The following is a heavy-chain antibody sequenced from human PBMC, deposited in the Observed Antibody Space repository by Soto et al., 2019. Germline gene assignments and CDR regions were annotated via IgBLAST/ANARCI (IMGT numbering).Heavy chain of an antibody. CDR3: ARRRRMASIQFDY. J-gene: IGHJ4*02. CDR2: IYYSGST. Sequence: QLQLQESGPGLVKPSETLSLTCTVSGGSISSSSYYWGWIRQPPGKGLEWIGSIYYSGSTYYNPSLKSRATISVYTSKNQFSLKLSPVTAADTALYYCARRRRMASIQFDYWGQGTLVTVSS. D-gene: IGHD2-8*01. V-gene: IGHV4-39*01. CDR1: GGSISSSSYY.